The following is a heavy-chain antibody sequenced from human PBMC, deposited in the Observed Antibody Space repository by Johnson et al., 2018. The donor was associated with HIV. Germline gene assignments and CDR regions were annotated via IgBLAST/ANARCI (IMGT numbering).Heavy chain of an antibody. V-gene: IGHV3-30-3*01. J-gene: IGHJ3*02. Sequence: QVQLVESGGGVVQPGRSLRLSCAASGFTFSSYAMHWVRQAPGKGLEWVAVISYDGSNKYYADSVKGRFTISRDNSKNTLYLQMNSLRAEYTAVYYCARDLSPSGTRTSSRTTEWFDAFDIWGQGTMVTVSS. CDR1: GFTFSSYA. CDR2: ISYDGSNK. CDR3: ARDLSPSGTRTSSRTTEWFDAFDI. D-gene: IGHD1/OR15-1a*01.